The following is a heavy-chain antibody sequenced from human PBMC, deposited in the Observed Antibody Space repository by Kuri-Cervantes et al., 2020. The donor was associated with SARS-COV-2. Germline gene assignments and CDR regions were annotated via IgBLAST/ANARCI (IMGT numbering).Heavy chain of an antibody. V-gene: IGHV4-38-2*01. CDR2: IYYSGST. CDR1: GYSLSSGYY. D-gene: IGHD2-15*01. CDR3: AIICGGSCYSIRDY. J-gene: IGHJ4*02. Sequence: ESLKISCAVSGYSLSSGYYWGWIRQPPGKGLEWIGSIYYSGSTYYNPSLKSRVTISVDTSKNQFSLKLSSVTAADTAVYYCAIICGGSCYSIRDYWGQGTLVTVSS.